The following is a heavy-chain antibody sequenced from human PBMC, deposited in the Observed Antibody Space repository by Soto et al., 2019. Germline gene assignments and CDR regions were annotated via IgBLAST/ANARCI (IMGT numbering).Heavy chain of an antibody. CDR2: ISSSGDYI. CDR1: GFTFSSYT. V-gene: IGHV3-21*01. CDR3: ARGCTNGVCPTSYFYYGMYV. D-gene: IGHD2-8*01. Sequence: EVQLVESGGGLVKPGGSLRLSCTDSGFTFSSYTMNWVRQAPGKGLEWLSSISSSGDYIYYADSVKGRFTISRDDAKNSLYLQMNSLRAEDTAVYYCARGCTNGVCPTSYFYYGMYVWGQGTTVTVSS. J-gene: IGHJ6*02.